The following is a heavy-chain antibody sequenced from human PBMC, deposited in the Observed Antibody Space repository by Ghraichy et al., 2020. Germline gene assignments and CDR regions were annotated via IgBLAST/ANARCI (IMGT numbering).Heavy chain of an antibody. D-gene: IGHD6-13*01. V-gene: IGHV3-9*01. Sequence: SLRLSCAASGFTFDDYAMHWVRQAPGKGLEWVSGISWNSGSIGYADSVKGRFTISRDNAKNSLYLQMNSLRAEDTALYYCAKDISSSWYTGTDYWGQGTLVTVSS. CDR1: GFTFDDYA. J-gene: IGHJ4*02. CDR3: AKDISSSWYTGTDY. CDR2: ISWNSGSI.